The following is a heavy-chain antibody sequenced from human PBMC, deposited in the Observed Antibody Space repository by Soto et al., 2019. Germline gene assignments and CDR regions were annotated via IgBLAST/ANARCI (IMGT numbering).Heavy chain of an antibody. Sequence: VKVAFKASGGPLSSYAISWVRQSPGQGLEWMGGIIPIFGTANYAQKFQCRVTITADESTSTAYMELSSLRSEDTAVYYRARVGDLWVHGDSYNWFDPWGQGTLVTVSS. D-gene: IGHD3-3*01. CDR3: ARVGDLWVHGDSYNWFDP. CDR2: IIPIFGTA. V-gene: IGHV1-69*01. J-gene: IGHJ5*02. CDR1: GGPLSSYA.